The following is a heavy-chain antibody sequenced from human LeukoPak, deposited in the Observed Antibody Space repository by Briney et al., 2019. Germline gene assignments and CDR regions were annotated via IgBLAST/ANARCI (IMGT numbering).Heavy chain of an antibody. D-gene: IGHD3-3*01. CDR3: ARLRRYGFGVVITNPKASFYMDV. CDR2: INHSGST. V-gene: IGHV4-34*01. J-gene: IGHJ6*03. Sequence: TGGSLRLSCAASGFTFSSYWMSWVRQAPGKGLEWIGEINHSGSTNYNPSLKSRVTISVDTSKNQFSLKLSSVTAADTAVYYCARLRRYGFGVVITNPKASFYMDVWGKGTTVTVSS. CDR1: GFTFSSYW.